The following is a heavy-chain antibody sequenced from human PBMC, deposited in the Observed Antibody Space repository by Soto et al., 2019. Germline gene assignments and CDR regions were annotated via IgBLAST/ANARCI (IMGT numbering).Heavy chain of an antibody. V-gene: IGHV1-2*04. Sequence: ASVKVSCKASGYTFTGYYMHWVRQAPGQGLEWMGWINPNSGGTNYAQKFQGWVTMTRDTSISTAYMELSRLRSDDTAMYYCASLGSYYKFGNYGMDVWGQGTTVTVSS. J-gene: IGHJ6*02. D-gene: IGHD3-10*01. CDR1: GYTFTGYY. CDR3: ASLGSYYKFGNYGMDV. CDR2: INPNSGGT.